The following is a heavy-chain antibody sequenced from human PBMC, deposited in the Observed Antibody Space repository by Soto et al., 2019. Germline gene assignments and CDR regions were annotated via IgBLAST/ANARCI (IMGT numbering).Heavy chain of an antibody. CDR1: VFTFRSYG. J-gene: IGHJ6*02. CDR3: ARVFESYGMDV. V-gene: IGHV3-33*01. Sequence: LRLSCKASVFTFRSYGMHWVRQAPGKGLEWVANIWDDGSYKHHADSVKGRFTISRDDSKNTLYLHMSSLRGEDTAVYFCARVFESYGMDVWGQGTTVTVSS. CDR2: IWDDGSYK.